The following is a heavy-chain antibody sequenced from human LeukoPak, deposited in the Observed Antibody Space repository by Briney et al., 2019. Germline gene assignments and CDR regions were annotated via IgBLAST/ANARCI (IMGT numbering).Heavy chain of an antibody. J-gene: IGHJ4*02. CDR3: ARGYYFDY. CDR1: GGSFSGSH. Sequence: SETLSPTCTVDGGSFSGSHLSWIRQSPERGLEWIAEIDHTGETHYNPSLKSRVTLSLDMTKSHFSLGLRSLTAADTAVYYCARGYYFDYWGRGTLVTAS. CDR2: IDHTGET. V-gene: IGHV4-34*01.